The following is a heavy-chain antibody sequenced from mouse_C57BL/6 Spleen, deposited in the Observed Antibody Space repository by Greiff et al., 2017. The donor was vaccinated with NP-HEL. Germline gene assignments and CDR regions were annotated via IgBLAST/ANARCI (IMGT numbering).Heavy chain of an antibody. CDR1: GYTFTSYW. J-gene: IGHJ2*01. CDR2: IHPNSGST. Sequence: QVHVKQPGAELVKPGASVKLSCKASGYTFTSYWMHWVKQRPGQGLEWIGMIHPNSGSTNYNEKFKSKATLTVDKSSSTAYMQLSSLTSEDSAVYYCAREGLLLDSWGQGTTLTVSS. CDR3: AREGLLLDS. D-gene: IGHD1-1*01. V-gene: IGHV1-64*01.